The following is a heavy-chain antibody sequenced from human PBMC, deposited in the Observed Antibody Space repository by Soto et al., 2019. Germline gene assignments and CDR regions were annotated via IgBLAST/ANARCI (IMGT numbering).Heavy chain of an antibody. Sequence: SQTLSLTCAISGDSFSSNSAAWSWIRQSPSRGLEWLGRTYYRSRWYNDYAVSVKSRITINPDTSKNQFSLQLNSVTPEDTAVYYCARDPSCGGDGYGYYSYYYGMDVWGKWTTVTAPQ. CDR1: GDSFSSNSAA. CDR2: TYYRSRWYN. V-gene: IGHV6-1*01. CDR3: ARDPSCGGDGYGYYSYYYGMDV. D-gene: IGHD2-21*01. J-gene: IGHJ6*04.